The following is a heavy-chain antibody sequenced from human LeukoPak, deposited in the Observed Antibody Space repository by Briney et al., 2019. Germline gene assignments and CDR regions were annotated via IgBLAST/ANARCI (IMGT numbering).Heavy chain of an antibody. CDR3: ARDPGIAVAGMGELDY. J-gene: IGHJ4*02. D-gene: IGHD6-19*01. Sequence: SETLSLTCAVYGGSFSGYYWSWIRQPPGKGLEWIGEINHSGSTNYNPSLKSRVTISVDTSKNQFSLKLSSVTAADTAVYYCARDPGIAVAGMGELDYWGQGTLVTVSS. CDR1: GGSFSGYY. V-gene: IGHV4-34*01. CDR2: INHSGST.